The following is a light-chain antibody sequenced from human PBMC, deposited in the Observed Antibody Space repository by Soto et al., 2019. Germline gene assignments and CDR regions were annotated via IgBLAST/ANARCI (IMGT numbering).Light chain of an antibody. V-gene: IGLV2-14*01. CDR3: SSYTSRSTLV. J-gene: IGLJ2*01. Sequence: QSALTQPASVSGSPGQSITISCTGTSRDVGAYNYVSWYQQYPGKAPKLMIYEVSNRPSGVSYRFSGSKSGNTASLTISGLPAEDDADYYCSSYTSRSTLVFGGGTQLTVL. CDR1: SRDVGAYNY. CDR2: EVS.